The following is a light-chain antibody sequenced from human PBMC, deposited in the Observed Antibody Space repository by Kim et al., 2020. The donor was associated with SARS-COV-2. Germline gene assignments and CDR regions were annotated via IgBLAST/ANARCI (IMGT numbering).Light chain of an antibody. CDR3: NSRDSSGNHLVV. CDR2: GKN. Sequence: SSELTQDHAVSVALGQTVRITCQGDSLRSYYASWYQQKPGQAPVLVIYGKNNRPSGIPDRVSGSSSGNTASLTITGAQAEDEADYYCNSRDSSGNHLVVFGGGTQLTVL. J-gene: IGLJ2*01. CDR1: SLRSYY. V-gene: IGLV3-19*01.